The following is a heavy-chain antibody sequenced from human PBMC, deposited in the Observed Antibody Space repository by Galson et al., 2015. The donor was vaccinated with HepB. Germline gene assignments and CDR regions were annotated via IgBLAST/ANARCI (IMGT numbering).Heavy chain of an antibody. CDR2: IIPIFGTA. D-gene: IGHD4-17*01. CDR3: AGNYGDYEGVKAFDI. V-gene: IGHV1-69*13. J-gene: IGHJ3*02. CDR1: GYTLTELS. Sequence: SVKVSCKVSGYTLTELSMHWVRQAPGKGLEWMGGIIPIFGTANYAQKFQGRVTITADESTSTAYMELSSLRSEDTAVYYCAGNYGDYEGVKAFDIWGQGTMVTVSS.